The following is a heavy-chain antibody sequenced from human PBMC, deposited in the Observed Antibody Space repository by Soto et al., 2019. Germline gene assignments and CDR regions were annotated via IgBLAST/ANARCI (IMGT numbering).Heavy chain of an antibody. CDR3: AREMHLGSGWGDIDI. J-gene: IGHJ4*02. V-gene: IGHV3-7*03. CDR2: INEDGSKK. CDR1: GFTVSAKW. Sequence: DVQLVESGGALVQPGGSLGLSCAVSGFTVSAKWMSWVRQAPGKGLERLANINEDGSKKFYVASVKGRFTRSKDNAKTSLSRQLGSLRADDTAVYYCAREMHLGSGWGDIDIWGRGTMVTVSS. D-gene: IGHD6-19*01.